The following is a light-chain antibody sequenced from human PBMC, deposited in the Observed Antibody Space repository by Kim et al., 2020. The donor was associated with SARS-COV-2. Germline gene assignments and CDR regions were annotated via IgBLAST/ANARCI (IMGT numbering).Light chain of an antibody. Sequence: QSALTQPPSVSGSPGQSVTISCTGTSSDVGGYDHVSWYQEPPGAAPKLMIYEVSNRPSGVPDRFSGSKSGNTASLTISGLQAEDEADYYCSSYTSSSTWVLGGGTRLSVL. CDR2: EVS. CDR1: SSDVGGYDH. V-gene: IGLV2-18*02. J-gene: IGLJ3*02. CDR3: SSYTSSSTWV.